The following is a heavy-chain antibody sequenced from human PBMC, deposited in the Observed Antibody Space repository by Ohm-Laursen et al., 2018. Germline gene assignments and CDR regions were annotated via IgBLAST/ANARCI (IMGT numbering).Heavy chain of an antibody. CDR3: AKGRGYSYDGPYDY. CDR1: GFTFSSYA. V-gene: IGHV3-23*01. D-gene: IGHD5-18*01. J-gene: IGHJ4*02. CDR2: ISGSGDST. Sequence: SLRLSCSASGFTFSSYAMTWVRQAPGKGLEWVSAISGSGDSTYYADSVKGRFTISRGNSKNTLYLQMNSLRAEDTAVYYCAKGRGYSYDGPYDYWGQGTLVTVSS.